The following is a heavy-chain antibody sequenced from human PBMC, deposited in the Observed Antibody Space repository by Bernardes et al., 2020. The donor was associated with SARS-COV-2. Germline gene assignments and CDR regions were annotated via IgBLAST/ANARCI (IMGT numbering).Heavy chain of an antibody. J-gene: IGHJ4*02. V-gene: IGHV4-39*01. Sequence: SATLASTCTVSGGSIRSSSYYWGWIRQPQGKGLEWIGSIYYSGITYYNPSLKSRVTISVDTSKNQFSLKLSSVTAADTAVYYCARLYHYYDSSGYSNFDYWGQGTMVTGSS. CDR2: IYYSGIT. CDR3: ARLYHYYDSSGYSNFDY. CDR1: GGSIRSSSYY. D-gene: IGHD3-22*01.